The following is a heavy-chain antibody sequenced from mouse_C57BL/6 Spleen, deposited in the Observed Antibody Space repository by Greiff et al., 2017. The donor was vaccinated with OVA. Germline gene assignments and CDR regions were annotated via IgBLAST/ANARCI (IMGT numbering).Heavy chain of an antibody. CDR3: ARLGDYGGD. CDR1: GFTFSSYG. J-gene: IGHJ2*01. Sequence: EVKLVESGGDLVKPGGSLKLSCAASGFTFSSYGMSWVRQTPDKRLEWVATISSGGSYTYYPDSGKGRFTISRDNAKKTLYLQMSSLKSEDTAMYYCARLGDYGGDWGQGTTLTVSS. D-gene: IGHD2-4*01. V-gene: IGHV5-6*01. CDR2: ISSGGSYT.